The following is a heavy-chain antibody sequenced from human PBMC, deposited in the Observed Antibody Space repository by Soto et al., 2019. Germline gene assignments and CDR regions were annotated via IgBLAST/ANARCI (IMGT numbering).Heavy chain of an antibody. CDR3: GREGYGAS. J-gene: IGHJ4*02. V-gene: IGHV4-31*03. CDR2: ISYSGIT. Sequence: QVQLQESGPGLVKPSQTLSLTCTVSGASISSGGYWWSWIRQHPGKGLEWIGYISYSGITYYNPSLKSRVSILAETSKNQFSLKLTSVTAADTAVYYCGREGYGASWGQGTLVTVSS. D-gene: IGHD5-12*01. CDR1: GASISSGGYW.